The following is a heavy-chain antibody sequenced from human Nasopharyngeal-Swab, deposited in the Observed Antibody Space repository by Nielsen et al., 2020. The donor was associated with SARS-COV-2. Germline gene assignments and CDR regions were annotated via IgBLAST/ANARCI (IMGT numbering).Heavy chain of an antibody. V-gene: IGHV3-15*01. CDR2: SKRKTDGGTT. CDR1: GFTFSNAW. Sequence: GESLKISCAASGFTFSNAWMSWVRQAPGKGLEWVGRSKRKTDGGTTDYAAPVKGRFTISRDDSKNTLYLQMNSLRAEDTAVYYCAREGGWGYSSSWYSDYWGQGTLVTVSS. D-gene: IGHD6-13*01. J-gene: IGHJ4*02. CDR3: AREGGWGYSSSWYSDY.